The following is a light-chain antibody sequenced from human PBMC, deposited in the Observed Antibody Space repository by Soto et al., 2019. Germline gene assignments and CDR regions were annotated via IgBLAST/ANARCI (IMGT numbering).Light chain of an antibody. J-gene: IGKJ1*01. Sequence: IVLTQSPGTLSLSPGERATLCCRTSQSVSSSYLAWYQQKPGQAPRLLIYGASSRATGIPDRFSGSGSGTDFTLTISRLEPEDFAVYYCQQYGSSSWTFGQGTKVDIK. CDR3: QQYGSSSWT. V-gene: IGKV3-20*01. CDR1: QSVSSSY. CDR2: GAS.